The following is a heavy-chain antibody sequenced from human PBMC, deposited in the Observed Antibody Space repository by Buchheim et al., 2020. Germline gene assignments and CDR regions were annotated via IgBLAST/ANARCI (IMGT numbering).Heavy chain of an antibody. CDR2: ISYDGSNK. V-gene: IGHV3-30-3*01. CDR3: ARDDYHRY. D-gene: IGHD3-22*01. CDR1: GFTFSSYA. J-gene: IGHJ4*02. Sequence: QVQLVESGGGVVQPGRSLRLSCAASGFTFSSYAMHWVRQAPGKGLEWVAVISYDGSNKYYADSVKGRFTISRDNSKNTLYLQMNRLRAEDTAVYYCARDDYHRYWGQGTL.